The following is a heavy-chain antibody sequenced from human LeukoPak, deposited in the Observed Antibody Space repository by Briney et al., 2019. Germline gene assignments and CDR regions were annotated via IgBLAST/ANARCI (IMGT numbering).Heavy chain of an antibody. D-gene: IGHD5-12*01. CDR2: INPDSGGT. J-gene: IGHJ4*02. CDR3: AREDIGY. Sequence: ASVKVSCKASAYTFTGYYMHWVRQSPGQGLEWMGWINPDSGGTNYAQKFQGRVTMTRNTSISTAYMELSSLRSEDTAVYYCAREDIGYSGQGTLVTVSS. CDR1: AYTFTGYY. V-gene: IGHV1-2*02.